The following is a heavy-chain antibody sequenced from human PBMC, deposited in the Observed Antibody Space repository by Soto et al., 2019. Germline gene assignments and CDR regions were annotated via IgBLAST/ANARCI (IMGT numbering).Heavy chain of an antibody. CDR1: GASISGFY. CDR2: IYATGTT. J-gene: IGHJ5*02. Sequence: SETLSLTCTVSGASISGFYLSWIRKSAGEGLEWIGRIYATGTTDYNPSLKSRVMMSVDTSKKQFSLKLRSVTAADTAVYYCVRDGTKTLRDWFDPWGQGISVTVSS. V-gene: IGHV4-4*07. D-gene: IGHD1-1*01. CDR3: VRDGTKTLRDWFDP.